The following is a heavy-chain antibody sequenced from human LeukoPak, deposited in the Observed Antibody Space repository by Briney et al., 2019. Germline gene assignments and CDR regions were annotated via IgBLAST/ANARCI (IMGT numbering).Heavy chain of an antibody. J-gene: IGHJ6*03. D-gene: IGHD1-26*01. CDR2: IYTSGST. CDR1: GGSISSGSHY. CDR3: ARAAPLLGYMDV. V-gene: IGHV4-61*02. Sequence: SETLSLTCTVSGGSISSGSHYWSWIRQPAGKGLEWIGRIYTSGSTNYNPPLKSRVTISVDTSKNQFSLKLSSVTAADTAVYYCARAAPLLGYMDVWGKGTTVTVSS.